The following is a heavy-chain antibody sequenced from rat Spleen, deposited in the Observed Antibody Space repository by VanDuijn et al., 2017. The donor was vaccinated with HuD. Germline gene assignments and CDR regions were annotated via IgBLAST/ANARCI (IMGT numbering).Heavy chain of an antibody. J-gene: IGHJ2*01. CDR3: AREGFGVDY. D-gene: IGHD4-3*01. V-gene: IGHV5-62*01. CDR2: ISSSSGT. CDR1: GFTFSSYG. Sequence: VQLVESGGGLVQPGKSLKLSCSASGFTFSSYGMHWIRQAPGKGLDWVAYISSSSGTVYADAVKGRFTISRDNAKNTLYLQLNSLKSEDTAIYYCAREGFGVDYWGQGVMVTVSS.